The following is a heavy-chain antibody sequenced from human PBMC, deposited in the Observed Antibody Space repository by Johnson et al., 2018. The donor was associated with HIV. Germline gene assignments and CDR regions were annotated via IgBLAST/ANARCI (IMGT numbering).Heavy chain of an antibody. CDR1: GFTFSSYA. V-gene: IGHV3-30-3*01. J-gene: IGHJ3*02. CDR3: ARVKGAFDI. Sequence: QVQLMESGGGVVQPGRSLRLSCAASGFTFSSYAMHWVRQAPDKGLEWVAVISYDGSNKYYADSVKGRFTISRDNSKNTLYLQMNSLRAEDTAVYYCARVKGAFDIWGQGTMVTVSS. CDR2: ISYDGSNK.